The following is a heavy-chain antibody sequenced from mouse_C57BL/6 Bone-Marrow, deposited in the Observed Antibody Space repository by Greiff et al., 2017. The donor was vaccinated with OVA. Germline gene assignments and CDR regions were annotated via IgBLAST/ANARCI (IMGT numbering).Heavy chain of an antibody. CDR1: GYTFTDYE. CDR3: TPIYDGYFAWFAY. Sequence: VKLQESGAELVRPGASVTLSCKASGYTFTDYEMHWVKQTPVHGLEWIGAIDPETGGTAYNQKFKGKAILTADKSSSTAYMELRSLTSEDSAVYYCTPIYDGYFAWFAYWGQGTLVTVSA. D-gene: IGHD2-3*01. CDR2: IDPETGGT. V-gene: IGHV1-15*01. J-gene: IGHJ3*01.